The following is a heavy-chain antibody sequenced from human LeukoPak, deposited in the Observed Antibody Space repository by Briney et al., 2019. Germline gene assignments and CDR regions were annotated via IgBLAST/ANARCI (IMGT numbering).Heavy chain of an antibody. CDR3: AKDGPAAAGSTWNYYYYYYMDV. V-gene: IGHV3-33*06. D-gene: IGHD6-13*01. CDR2: IWYDGSNK. J-gene: IGHJ6*03. Sequence: PRRSLRLSCAASGFTFSSYGMHWVRQAPGKGLEWVAVIWYDGSNKYYADSVKGRFTISRDNSKNTLYLQMNSLRAEDTAVYYCAKDGPAAAGSTWNYYYYYYMDVWGKGTTVTVSS. CDR1: GFTFSSYG.